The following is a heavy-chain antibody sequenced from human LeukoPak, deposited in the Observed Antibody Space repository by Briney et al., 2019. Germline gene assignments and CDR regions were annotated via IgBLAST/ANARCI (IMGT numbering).Heavy chain of an antibody. J-gene: IGHJ3*02. Sequence: GGSLRLSCAASGFTISDYIINWVRQAPGKGLEWISYISSSGGTIYYAASVKGRFTISRDNTDNSLFLQMSSLRAEDTAVYYCARERRQWQPFDIWGQGTMVTVSS. V-gene: IGHV3-48*04. D-gene: IGHD6-19*01. CDR2: ISSSGGTI. CDR1: GFTISDYI. CDR3: ARERRQWQPFDI.